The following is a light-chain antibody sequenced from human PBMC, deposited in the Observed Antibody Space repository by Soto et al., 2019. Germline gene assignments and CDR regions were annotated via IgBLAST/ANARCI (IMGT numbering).Light chain of an antibody. CDR2: GAS. Sequence: EIVMTQSPATLSVSPGERATLSCRASQSVSSNLAWYQQKPGQAPRLLIYGASTSATGIPARFSGSVFWTEFTLTISSLQSEDFAVYYCQQYNNWPPITFGQGTRLEIK. CDR3: QQYNNWPPIT. V-gene: IGKV3-15*01. CDR1: QSVSSN. J-gene: IGKJ5*01.